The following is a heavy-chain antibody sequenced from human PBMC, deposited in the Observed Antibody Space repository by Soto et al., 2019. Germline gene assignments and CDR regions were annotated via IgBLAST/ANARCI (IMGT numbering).Heavy chain of an antibody. J-gene: IGHJ3*02. Sequence: EVQLVESGGGLVQPGGSLRLSCAASGFTFSSYSMNWVRQAPGKGLEWVSYISSSSSTIYYADSVKGRFTISRDNAKNSLYLQMNSLRDEDTAVYYCARGQSGRYYFHAFDIWGQGTMVTVSS. D-gene: IGHD1-26*01. V-gene: IGHV3-48*02. CDR2: ISSSSSTI. CDR1: GFTFSSYS. CDR3: ARGQSGRYYFHAFDI.